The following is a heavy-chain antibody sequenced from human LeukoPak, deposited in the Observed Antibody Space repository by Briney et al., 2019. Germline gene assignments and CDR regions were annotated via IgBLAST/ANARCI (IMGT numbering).Heavy chain of an antibody. Sequence: ASVKVSCKASGYTFTSYGISWVRQAPGQGLEGMGWINPNSGGTNYAQKFQGRVTMTRDTSISTAYMELSRLRSDDTAVYYCVRDLYRIVVVPHYFDYWGQGTLVTVSS. CDR3: VRDLYRIVVVPHYFDY. CDR1: GYTFTSYG. D-gene: IGHD3-22*01. V-gene: IGHV1-2*02. J-gene: IGHJ4*02. CDR2: INPNSGGT.